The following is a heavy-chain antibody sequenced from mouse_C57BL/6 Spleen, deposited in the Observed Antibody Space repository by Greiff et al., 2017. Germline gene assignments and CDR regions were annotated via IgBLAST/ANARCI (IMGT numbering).Heavy chain of an antibody. J-gene: IGHJ4*01. CDR3: ARMNGYAMDY. CDR1: GFTFSDYY. V-gene: IGHV5-16*01. CDR2: INYDGSST. Sequence: EVQLVESEGGLVQPGSSMKLSCTASGFTFSDYYMAWVRQVPEKGLEWVANINYDGSSTYYLDSLKSRFIISRDNAKNILYLQMSSLKSEDTATXCGARMNGYAMDYWGQGTSVTVSS.